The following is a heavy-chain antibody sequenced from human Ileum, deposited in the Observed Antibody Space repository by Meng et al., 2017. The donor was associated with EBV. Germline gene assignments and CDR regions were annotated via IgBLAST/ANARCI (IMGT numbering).Heavy chain of an antibody. Sequence: QVQLQQWVAGLLNPSEXLSPPCAVFGGSFSGYYWSWIRQPPGKGLEWIGEINHSGSTNYNPSLKSRVNISLDTSKNQFSLKLSSVTAADTAVYYCARYRLQNDYGDQLYYFDYLGQGTLVTVSS. J-gene: IGHJ4*02. CDR3: ARYRLQNDYGDQLYYFDY. D-gene: IGHD4-17*01. CDR1: GGSFSGYY. CDR2: INHSGST. V-gene: IGHV4-34*01.